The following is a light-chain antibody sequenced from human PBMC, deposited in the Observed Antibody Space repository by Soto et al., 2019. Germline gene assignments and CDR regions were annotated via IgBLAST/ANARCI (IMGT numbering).Light chain of an antibody. J-gene: IGKJ1*01. CDR3: QQYKSFSGT. CDR2: DAS. Sequence: DIQMTQSPSTLSESVGDRVTITCRASQSISTWLAWYQQEPGKAPKLLIYDASTLQSGVPSRFSGSGFGTEFTLTIESLQPDDFASYYCQQYKSFSGTFGQGTKV. CDR1: QSISTW. V-gene: IGKV1-5*01.